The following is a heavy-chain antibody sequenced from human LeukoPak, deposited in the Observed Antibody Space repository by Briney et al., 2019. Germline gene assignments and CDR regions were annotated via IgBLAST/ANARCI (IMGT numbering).Heavy chain of an antibody. D-gene: IGHD2-2*01. J-gene: IGHJ4*02. CDR1: SGSISSYY. Sequence: SETLSLTCTVSSGSISSYYWSWIRQPPGKGLEWIGYIYYSGSTNYNPSLKSRVTISVDTSKNQFSLKLSSVTAADTAVYYCARETLYQLTRGAFDYWGQGTLVTVSS. V-gene: IGHV4-59*01. CDR2: IYYSGST. CDR3: ARETLYQLTRGAFDY.